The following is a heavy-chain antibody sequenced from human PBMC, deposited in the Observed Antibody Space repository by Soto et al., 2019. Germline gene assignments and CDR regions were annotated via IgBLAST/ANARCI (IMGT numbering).Heavy chain of an antibody. Sequence: GGSLRLSCAASGFTFSSYAMHWVRQAPGKGLEWVAVISYDGSNKYYVDSVKGRFTISRDNSKNSLYLQMNSLRAEDTAVYYCARRAARLGHYYYYMDVWGKGTTVTVSS. CDR2: ISYDGSNK. J-gene: IGHJ6*03. CDR3: ARRAARLGHYYYYMDV. D-gene: IGHD6-6*01. CDR1: GFTFSSYA. V-gene: IGHV3-30-3*01.